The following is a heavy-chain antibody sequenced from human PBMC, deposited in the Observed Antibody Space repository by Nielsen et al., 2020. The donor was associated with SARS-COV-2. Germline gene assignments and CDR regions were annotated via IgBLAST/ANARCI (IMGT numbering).Heavy chain of an antibody. V-gene: IGHV1-69*01. CDR2: IIPIFGTA. D-gene: IGHD6-13*01. J-gene: IGHJ4*02. CDR3: ARLLRTYSSREGY. Sequence: VLQMPGKGLEWMGGIIPIFGTANYAQKFQGRVTITADESTSTAYMELSSLRAEDTAMYYCARLLRTYSSREGYWGQGTLVTVSS.